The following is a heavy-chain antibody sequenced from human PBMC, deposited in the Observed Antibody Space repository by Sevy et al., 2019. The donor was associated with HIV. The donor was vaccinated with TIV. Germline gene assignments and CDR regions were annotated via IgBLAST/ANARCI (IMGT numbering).Heavy chain of an antibody. CDR3: TTIYGVAYFDY. V-gene: IGHV3-15*07. CDR2: IKSKTDGGTI. CDR1: GFTFSNAW. J-gene: IGHJ4*02. Sequence: GGSLRLSCAASGFTFSNAWMNWVRQAPGKGLEWVGRIKSKTDGGTIDYAAPVKARFTLSRADSKNTLVLQMNSLKTADTAVYYCTTIYGVAYFDYWGQGTLVTVSS. D-gene: IGHD2-8*01.